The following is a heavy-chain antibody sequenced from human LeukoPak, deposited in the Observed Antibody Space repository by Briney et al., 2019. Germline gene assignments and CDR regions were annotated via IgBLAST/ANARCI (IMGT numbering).Heavy chain of an antibody. Sequence: SETLSLTCTVSGDSISSGDYYWSWIRQPAGTGLEWIGRISSSGSTNYNPSLKSRVTISVDTSKNQFSLKLSSVTAADTAVYYCARDLTGTSITGGYMDVWGKGTTVTVSS. CDR2: ISSSGST. V-gene: IGHV4-61*02. CDR1: GDSISSGDYY. CDR3: ARDLTGTSITGGYMDV. J-gene: IGHJ6*03. D-gene: IGHD1-20*01.